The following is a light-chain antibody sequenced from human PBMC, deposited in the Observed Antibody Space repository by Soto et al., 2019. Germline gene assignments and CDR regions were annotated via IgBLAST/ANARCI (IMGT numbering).Light chain of an antibody. CDR1: QTISSNF. CDR2: GVS. CDR3: QQCGSSPWT. V-gene: IGKV3-20*01. J-gene: IGKJ1*01. Sequence: EIVLTQSPGTLSLSPGEGAPLACRASQTISSNFLAWYQQKPGQPPRLLIYGVSIRATGIPDRFSGSGSGTDFTLTISRLEPEDFAVYYCQQCGSSPWTFGQGTTVEIK.